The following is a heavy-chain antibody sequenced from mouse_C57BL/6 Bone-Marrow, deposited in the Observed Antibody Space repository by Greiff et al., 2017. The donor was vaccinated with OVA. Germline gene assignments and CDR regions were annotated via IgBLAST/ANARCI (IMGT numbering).Heavy chain of an antibody. Sequence: QVQLQQPGAELVMPGASVKLSCKASGYTFTSYWMHWVKQRPGQGLEWIGEIDPSDSSTNYTQKFKGKSTLTVDKSSSTAYMQLSSLTSEDSAVYYCARETEDYWGQVTTLTVSS. V-gene: IGHV1-69*01. CDR2: IDPSDSST. CDR1: GYTFTSYW. J-gene: IGHJ2*01. CDR3: ARETEDY.